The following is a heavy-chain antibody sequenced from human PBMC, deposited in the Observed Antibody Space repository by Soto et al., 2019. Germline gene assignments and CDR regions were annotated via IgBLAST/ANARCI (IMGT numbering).Heavy chain of an antibody. V-gene: IGHV4-59*02. CDR3: GRRAEQLVDDY. J-gene: IGHJ4*02. CDR1: GDSVASHY. D-gene: IGHD6-13*01. Sequence: SETLSLTCSFSGDSVASHYLTWIRQSPEKGLEWIGYMHYTGFSHYNPSLKSRLTISVDRSKNQFTLQLTSVTVEDTAVYYCGRRAEQLVDDYWGQGTLVTVSS. CDR2: MHYTGFS.